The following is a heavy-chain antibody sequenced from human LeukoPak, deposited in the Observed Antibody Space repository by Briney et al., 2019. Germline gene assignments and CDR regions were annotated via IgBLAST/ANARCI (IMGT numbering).Heavy chain of an antibody. CDR3: ARHASGSYSHDAFDI. V-gene: IGHV4-39*01. J-gene: IGHJ3*02. Sequence: SETLSLTCTVSGGSISSSSYYRGWIRQPPGKGLEWIGSIYYSGSTYYNPSLKSRVTISVDTSKNQFSLKLSSVTAADTAVYYCARHASGSYSHDAFDIWGQGTMVTVSS. CDR1: GGSISSSSYY. CDR2: IYYSGST. D-gene: IGHD1-26*01.